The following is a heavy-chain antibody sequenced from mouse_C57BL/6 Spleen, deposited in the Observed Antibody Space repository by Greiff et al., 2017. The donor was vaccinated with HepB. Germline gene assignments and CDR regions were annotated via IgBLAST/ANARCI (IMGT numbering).Heavy chain of an antibody. CDR2: INPNNGGT. D-gene: IGHD4-1*02. CDR3: ARTTTGYYFDY. J-gene: IGHJ2*01. Sequence: VQLKQSGPELVKPGASVKMSCKASGYTFTDYNMHWVKQSHGKSLEWIGYINPNNGGTSYNQKFKGKATLTVNKSSSTAYMEHRSLTSEDSAVYYCARTTTGYYFDYWGQGTTLTVSS. V-gene: IGHV1-22*01. CDR1: GYTFTDYN.